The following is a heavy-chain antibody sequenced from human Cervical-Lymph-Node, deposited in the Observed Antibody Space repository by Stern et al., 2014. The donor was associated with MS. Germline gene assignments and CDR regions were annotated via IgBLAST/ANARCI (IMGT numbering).Heavy chain of an antibody. J-gene: IGHJ5*02. CDR3: ARRHCSSRRCGWFDP. CDR1: GYSFTSYW. D-gene: IGHD2-2*01. V-gene: IGHV5-51*01. Sequence: EVQLVESGAEVKKPGESLKISCKGSGYSFTSYWIGWVRQMPGKGLEWMGIINPGGSDTRYSPSFQGQVTISADKSISTAYLQWSSLKASDTAMYYCARRHCSSRRCGWFDPWGQGTLVTVSS. CDR2: INPGGSDT.